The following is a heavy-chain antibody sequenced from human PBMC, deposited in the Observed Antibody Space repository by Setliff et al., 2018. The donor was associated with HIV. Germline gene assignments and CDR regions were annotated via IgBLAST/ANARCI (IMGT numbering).Heavy chain of an antibody. J-gene: IGHJ3*02. Sequence: ASVKVSCKASGYTFTSYGISWVRQAPGQGLEWMGWISAYNGNTNYAQKLQGRVTLTTDTATSTAYMELRSLRSDETAGYYGASWVGYCSGGSCPLEDNAFDIWGQGTMVTVSS. V-gene: IGHV1-18*01. CDR2: ISAYNGNT. CDR1: GYTFTSYG. CDR3: ASWVGYCSGGSCPLEDNAFDI. D-gene: IGHD2-15*01.